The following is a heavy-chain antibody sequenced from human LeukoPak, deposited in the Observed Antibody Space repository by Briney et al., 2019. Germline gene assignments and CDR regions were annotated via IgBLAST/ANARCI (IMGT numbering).Heavy chain of an antibody. Sequence: GGSLRLSCAASGFTFSSYGMHWGRRAPGKGLEWVAVIWYDGSNKYYADSVKGRFTISRDNSKNTLYLQMNSLRAEDTAVYYCARVETEVLWFGELSYPYGMDVWGKGTTVTVSS. CDR3: ARVETEVLWFGELSYPYGMDV. D-gene: IGHD3-10*01. V-gene: IGHV3-33*01. CDR2: IWYDGSNK. J-gene: IGHJ6*04. CDR1: GFTFSSYG.